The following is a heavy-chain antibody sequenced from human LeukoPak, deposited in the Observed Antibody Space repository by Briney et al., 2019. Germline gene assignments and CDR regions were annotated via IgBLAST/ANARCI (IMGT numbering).Heavy chain of an antibody. CDR3: ARPLGGNIAHY. V-gene: IGHV5-51*01. Sequence: GESLKISCKGSGYSFTSYWIGCVRQMSGKGLECMGIIYPGDSDTRYSPSFQGQVSISADKSISTAYLQWSSLKASDTAMYYCARPLGGNIAHYWGQGTLVTVSS. CDR1: GYSFTSYW. CDR2: IYPGDSDT. J-gene: IGHJ4*02. D-gene: IGHD6-13*01.